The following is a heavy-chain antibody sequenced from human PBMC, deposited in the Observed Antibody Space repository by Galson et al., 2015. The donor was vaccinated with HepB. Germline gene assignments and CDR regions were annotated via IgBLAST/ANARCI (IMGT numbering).Heavy chain of an antibody. CDR3: ASLGISGTFYYYFDS. J-gene: IGHJ4*02. CDR1: GGTFNSST. Sequence: SVKVSCKASGGTFNSSTITWVRQAPGQGLEYMGGIVPVLHMTHYAQKFQGRVTVAADEFTSTAYMELSGLRSEDTAMYYCASLGISGTFYYYFDSWGQGTLVTVSS. V-gene: IGHV1-69*13. D-gene: IGHD1-26*01. CDR2: IVPVLHMT.